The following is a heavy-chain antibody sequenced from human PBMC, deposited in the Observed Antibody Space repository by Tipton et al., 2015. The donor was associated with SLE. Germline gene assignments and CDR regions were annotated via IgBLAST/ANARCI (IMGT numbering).Heavy chain of an antibody. D-gene: IGHD3-3*01. CDR1: GGSFSGYY. Sequence: TLSLTCAVYGGSFSGYYWSWIRQPPGKGLEWIGEINHSGSTNYNPSLKSRVTISVDTSKNQFSLKLSSVTAADTAVYYCVKDLVRLYFDFWSGSDYGMDVWGQGTTVTVSS. J-gene: IGHJ6*02. V-gene: IGHV4-34*01. CDR3: VKDLVRLYFDFWSGSDYGMDV. CDR2: INHSGST.